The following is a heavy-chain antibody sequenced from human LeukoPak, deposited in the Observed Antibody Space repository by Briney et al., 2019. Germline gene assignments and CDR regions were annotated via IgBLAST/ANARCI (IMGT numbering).Heavy chain of an antibody. CDR1: GYSFTNYW. J-gene: IGHJ5*02. V-gene: IGHV5-51*01. CDR2: IYPGDSDT. D-gene: IGHD3-9*01. CDR3: ARSFLTGPPRGFDP. Sequence: GGSLKTSCKGSGYSFTNYWIGWVRQIPGKGPGGMGIIYPGDSDTRYSPSFQGQVTISADKTISTAYLQWSSLKASDTAMYYSARSFLTGPPRGFDPWGQGTLVTVSS.